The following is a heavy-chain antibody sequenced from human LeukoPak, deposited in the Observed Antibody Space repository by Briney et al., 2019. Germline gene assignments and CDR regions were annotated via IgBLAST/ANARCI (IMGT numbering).Heavy chain of an antibody. D-gene: IGHD1-26*01. CDR1: GFTFASYA. CDR2: ISYDGNNK. J-gene: IGHJ4*02. CDR3: AKDKSSSGSYGGDY. Sequence: PGGSLRLSCAASGFTFASYAMRWVRQAPGKGLEWVSLISYDGNNKYYADSVKGRFTISRDNSKNTLYLQMNSLRAEDTAVYYCAKDKSSSGSYGGDYWGQGTLVTVSS. V-gene: IGHV3-30*18.